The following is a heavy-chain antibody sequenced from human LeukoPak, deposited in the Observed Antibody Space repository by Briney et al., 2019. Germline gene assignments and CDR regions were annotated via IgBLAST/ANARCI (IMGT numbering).Heavy chain of an antibody. V-gene: IGHV4-59*01. CDR2: IYYSGST. Sequence: SETLSLTCTVSGGSISSYYWSWIRQPPGKGLEWIGYIYYSGSTNYNPSLKSRVTISVDTSKNQFSLKLSSVTAADTAVYYCARERVDSGYALGSWFDPWGQGTLVTVSS. CDR3: ARERVDSGYALGSWFDP. J-gene: IGHJ5*02. CDR1: GGSISSYY. D-gene: IGHD5-12*01.